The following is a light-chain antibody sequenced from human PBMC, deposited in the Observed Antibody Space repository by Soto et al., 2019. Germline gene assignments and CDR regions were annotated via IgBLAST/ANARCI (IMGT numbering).Light chain of an antibody. CDR3: NSYTTSSTYV. CDR2: EVT. V-gene: IGLV2-14*01. CDR1: STDVGGYNY. J-gene: IGLJ1*01. Sequence: LTQPASVSGSPGQSITISCTGTSTDVGGYNYVSWYQHRPGEAPKLMIFEVTKRPSGVSNRFSGSKSGNTASLTISGLQAEDEADYFCNSYTTSSTYVFGSGTKVTVL.